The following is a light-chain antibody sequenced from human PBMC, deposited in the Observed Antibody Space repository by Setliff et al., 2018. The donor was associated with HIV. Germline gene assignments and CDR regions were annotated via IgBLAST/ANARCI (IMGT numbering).Light chain of an antibody. CDR1: NSDVGSYNL. CDR2: EVS. J-gene: IGLJ2*01. CDR3: SSYAGSDKLL. Sequence: QSALAQPASVSGSPGQSITISCTGTNSDVGSYNLVSWYQQHPGKAPKLMIYEVSKRPSEVPDRFSGSKSDNTASLTVSGLQAEDEADYYCSSYAGSDKLLFGGGTKVTVL. V-gene: IGLV2-8*01.